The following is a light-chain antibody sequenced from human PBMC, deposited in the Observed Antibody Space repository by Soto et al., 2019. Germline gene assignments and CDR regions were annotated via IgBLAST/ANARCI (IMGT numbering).Light chain of an antibody. Sequence: QSVLTQPAAVSGSPGQSITISCSGTSSDVGSYKFVSWYQQDPGKAPKVIIYEGTKRPSGVSNRFSGSKSGNTASLTISGLQAEDEADYYCCSYAGISVRFVFGTGTKVTAL. CDR2: EGT. CDR1: SSDVGSYKF. CDR3: CSYAGISVRFV. V-gene: IGLV2-23*01. J-gene: IGLJ1*01.